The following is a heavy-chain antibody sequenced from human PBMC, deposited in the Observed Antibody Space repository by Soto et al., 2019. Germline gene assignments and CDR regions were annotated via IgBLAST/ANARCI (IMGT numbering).Heavy chain of an antibody. D-gene: IGHD2-15*01. CDR1: GFTFSSYG. CDR2: IWYDGSNK. V-gene: IGHV3-33*06. Sequence: QVQLVESGGGVVQPGRSLRLSCAASGFTFSSYGMHWVRQAPGKGLEWVAVIWYDGSNKYYTDSVKGRFTISRDNSKNTLYLQMNSLRAEDTAVYYCAKVLPNFYCSGGSCYAGGGDYFDYWGQGTLVTVSS. CDR3: AKVLPNFYCSGGSCYAGGGDYFDY. J-gene: IGHJ4*02.